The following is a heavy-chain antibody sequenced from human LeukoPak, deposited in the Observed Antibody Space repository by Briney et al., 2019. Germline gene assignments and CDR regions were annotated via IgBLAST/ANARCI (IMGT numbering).Heavy chain of an antibody. D-gene: IGHD4-17*01. V-gene: IGHV3-7*01. J-gene: IGHJ4*02. CDR2: IKQDGSEK. Sequence: GGSLGLSCAASGFTFSNYYMNWVRQAPGKGLEWVANIKQDGSEKYYVDSVKGRFTISRDNGKNSLYLQMNSLRAEDTAVYYCARDTTTVTTAVGYWGQGTLVTVSS. CDR1: GFTFSNYY. CDR3: ARDTTTVTTAVGY.